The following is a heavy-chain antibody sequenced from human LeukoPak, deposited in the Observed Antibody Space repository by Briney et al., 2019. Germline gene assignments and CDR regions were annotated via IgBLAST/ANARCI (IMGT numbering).Heavy chain of an antibody. CDR2: IYYSGST. D-gene: IGHD6-19*01. J-gene: IGHJ4*02. CDR3: AREKYNSGWYADY. CDR1: GGSISSGDYY. Sequence: SETLSLTCTVSGGSISSGDYYWSWIRQPPGKGLEWIGYIYYSGSTYYNPSLKSRVTISVDTSKNQFSLKLSSVTAADTAVYYCAREKYNSGWYADYWGQGALVTVSS. V-gene: IGHV4-30-4*01.